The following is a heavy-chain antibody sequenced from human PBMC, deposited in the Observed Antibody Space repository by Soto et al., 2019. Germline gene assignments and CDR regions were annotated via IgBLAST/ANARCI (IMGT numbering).Heavy chain of an antibody. CDR3: ARSIHYYESSGYSFDA. Sequence: LSLTCAASGFIFTDYEMHWVRQAPGQGPQWVTYISYDGSDKYYADPVKGRFTISRDNSKNTLYLQMNSLRDEDTALYYCARSIHYYESSGYSFDAWGQGTMVTVSS. V-gene: IGHV3-30-3*01. CDR1: GFIFTDYE. D-gene: IGHD3-22*01. CDR2: ISYDGSDK. J-gene: IGHJ3*01.